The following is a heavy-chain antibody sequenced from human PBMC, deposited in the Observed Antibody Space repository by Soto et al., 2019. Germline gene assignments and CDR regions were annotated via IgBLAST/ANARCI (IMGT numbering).Heavy chain of an antibody. Sequence: ASVKVSCKVSGYTLTELSMHWVRQAPGKGLEWMGGFDPEDGETIYAQKFQGRVTMTGDTSTDTAYMELSSLRSEDTAVYYCATRTYYYDSTPGPAFDIWGQGTMVTVSS. CDR2: FDPEDGET. J-gene: IGHJ3*02. CDR1: GYTLTELS. D-gene: IGHD3-22*01. V-gene: IGHV1-24*01. CDR3: ATRTYYYDSTPGPAFDI.